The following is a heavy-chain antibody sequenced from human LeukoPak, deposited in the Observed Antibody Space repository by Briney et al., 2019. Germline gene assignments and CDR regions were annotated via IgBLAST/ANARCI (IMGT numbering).Heavy chain of an antibody. CDR2: IGTAGDT. CDR1: GFTFRNYD. V-gene: IGHV3-13*01. D-gene: IGHD6-13*01. CDR3: ARGVAAAGTGYGRRV. Sequence: PGGSLRLSCTASGFTFRNYDMHWVRQVTGKGLEWVSVIGTAGDTFYPGSVKGRFTISRENVKNSLFLQMNSLRAGDTAVYYCARGVAAAGTGYGRRVWGQGTTVSVSS. J-gene: IGHJ6*02.